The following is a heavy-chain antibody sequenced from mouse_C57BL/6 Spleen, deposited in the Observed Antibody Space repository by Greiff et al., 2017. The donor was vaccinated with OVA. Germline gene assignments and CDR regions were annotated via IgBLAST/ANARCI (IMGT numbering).Heavy chain of an antibody. CDR1: GFTFSDYY. CDR2: INYDGSST. CDR3: ARGLYHGYFDY. Sequence: EVMLVESEGGLVQPGSSMKLSCTASGFTFSDYYMAWVRQVPEKGLEWVANINYDGSSTYYLDSLKSRFIISRDNAKNILYLQMSSLKSEDTATYYCARGLYHGYFDYWGQGTTLTVSS. D-gene: IGHD2-1*01. J-gene: IGHJ2*01. V-gene: IGHV5-16*01.